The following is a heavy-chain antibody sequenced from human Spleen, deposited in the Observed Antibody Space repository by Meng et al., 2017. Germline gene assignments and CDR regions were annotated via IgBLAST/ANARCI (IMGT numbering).Heavy chain of an antibody. CDR3: ARETDIVATTLPHFDY. CDR1: GYPFTSYG. J-gene: IGHJ4*02. Sequence: ASVKVSCKASGYPFTSYGVTWLRQAPGQGLEWMGWINPYNGNTKYAQKVQGRVTMTTDTSTRTAYMELRSLRSDDTAVYYCARETDIVATTLPHFDYWGQGTLVTVSS. V-gene: IGHV1-18*01. CDR2: INPYNGNT. D-gene: IGHD5-12*01.